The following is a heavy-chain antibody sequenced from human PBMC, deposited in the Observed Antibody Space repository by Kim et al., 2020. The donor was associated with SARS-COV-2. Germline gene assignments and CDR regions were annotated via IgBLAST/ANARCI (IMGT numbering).Heavy chain of an antibody. V-gene: IGHV4-39*07. J-gene: IGHJ5*02. CDR3: ARGIAAAGKGWVDP. D-gene: IGHD6-13*01. Sequence: NPSLKSRVTISVDTSKNQFSRKLSSVTAADTAVYYCARGIAAAGKGWVDPWGQGTLVTVSS.